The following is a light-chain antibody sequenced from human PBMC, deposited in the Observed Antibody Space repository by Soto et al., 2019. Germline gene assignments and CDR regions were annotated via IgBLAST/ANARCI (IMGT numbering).Light chain of an antibody. V-gene: IGLV3-21*02. Sequence: SYELTQPPSVSVAPGQTATITCGGSNIGSKSVHWYQQKSGQAPVLVVHDDKHRPSGISERFSGSNSGNTATLTISRVEAGDEADYYCQVWDSSGDHVVFGGGTKLTVL. CDR3: QVWDSSGDHVV. CDR2: DDK. CDR1: NIGSKS. J-gene: IGLJ2*01.